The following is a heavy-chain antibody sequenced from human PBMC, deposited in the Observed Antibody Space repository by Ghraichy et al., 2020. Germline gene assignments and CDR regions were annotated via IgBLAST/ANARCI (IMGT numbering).Heavy chain of an antibody. Sequence: GGSLRLSCAASGFTFSSYGMHWVRQAPGKGLEWVAVIWYDGSNKYYADSVKGRFTISRDNSKNTLYLQMNSLRAEDTAVYYCARAGGPYSYGIYYMDVWGKGTTVTVSS. D-gene: IGHD5-18*01. CDR2: IWYDGSNK. CDR3: ARAGGPYSYGIYYMDV. CDR1: GFTFSSYG. J-gene: IGHJ6*03. V-gene: IGHV3-33*01.